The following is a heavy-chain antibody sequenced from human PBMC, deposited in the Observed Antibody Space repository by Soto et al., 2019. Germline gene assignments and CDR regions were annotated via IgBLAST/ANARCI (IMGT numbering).Heavy chain of an antibody. Sequence: RASVKVSCKASGGTFSSYAISWVRQAPGQGLEWMGGIIPIFGTANYAQKFQGRVTITADESTSTAYMELSSLRSEDTAVYYCARARGMTTAFFDYWGQGTLVTVSS. D-gene: IGHD4-4*01. V-gene: IGHV1-69*13. CDR1: GGTFSSYA. CDR3: ARARGMTTAFFDY. J-gene: IGHJ4*02. CDR2: IIPIFGTA.